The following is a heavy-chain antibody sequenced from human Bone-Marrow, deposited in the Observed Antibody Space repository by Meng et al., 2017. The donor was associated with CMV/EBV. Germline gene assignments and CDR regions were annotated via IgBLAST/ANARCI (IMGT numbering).Heavy chain of an antibody. CDR2: IKESGRET. V-gene: IGHV3-7*01. CDR3: ARDLRGTAATGTYFDY. CDR1: GFTFSDSW. J-gene: IGHJ4*02. Sequence: ETLSLTCAASGFTFSDSWMGWVRQAPGKGLEWVASIKESGRETHYVGSVRGRFTISRDNAKNALYLQMNSLRAEDSAVYYCARDLRGTAATGTYFDYWGQGTLVTVSS. D-gene: IGHD1-1*01.